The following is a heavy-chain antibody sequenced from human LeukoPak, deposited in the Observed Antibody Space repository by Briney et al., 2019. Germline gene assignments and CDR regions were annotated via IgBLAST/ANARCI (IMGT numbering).Heavy chain of an antibody. V-gene: IGHV3-23*01. J-gene: IGHJ4*02. CDR3: AREGLSCSGGSCYSVVDY. CDR2: ISGSGGST. D-gene: IGHD2-15*01. Sequence: PGGSLRLSCVATGFTFGSHAMSWVRQAPGKGLEWVSVISGSGGSTYYADSVKGRFTISRDNSKNTLYLQMNSLRAEDTAVYYCAREGLSCSGGSCYSVVDYWGQGTLVTVSS. CDR1: GFTFGSHA.